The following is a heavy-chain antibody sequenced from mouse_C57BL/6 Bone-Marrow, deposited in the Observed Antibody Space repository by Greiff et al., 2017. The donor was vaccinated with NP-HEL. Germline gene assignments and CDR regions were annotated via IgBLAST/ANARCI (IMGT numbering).Heavy chain of an antibody. CDR3: ARLRYPMDY. V-gene: IGHV1-76*01. CDR2: IYPGSGNT. D-gene: IGHD1-1*01. CDR1: GYTFTDYY. Sequence: QLVESGAELVRPGASVKLSCKASGYTFTDYYINWVKQRPGQGLEWIARIYPGSGNTYYNEKFKGKATLTAEKSSSTAYMQLSSLTSEDSAVYFCARLRYPMDYWGQGTSVTVSS. J-gene: IGHJ4*01.